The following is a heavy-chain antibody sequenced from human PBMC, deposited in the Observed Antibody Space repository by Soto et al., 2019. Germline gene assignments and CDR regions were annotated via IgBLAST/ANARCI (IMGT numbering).Heavy chain of an antibody. CDR1: GFTFCSYA. CDR2: ISGSGGST. CDR3: AKVPHEYYYDSSY. Sequence: GGSPRLSCAASGFTFCSYAMSWVRQAPGKGLEWVSAISGSGGSTYYADSVKGRFTISRDNSKNTLYLQMNSLRAEDTAVYYCAKVPHEYYYDSSYWGQGTLVTVSS. V-gene: IGHV3-23*01. J-gene: IGHJ4*02. D-gene: IGHD3-22*01.